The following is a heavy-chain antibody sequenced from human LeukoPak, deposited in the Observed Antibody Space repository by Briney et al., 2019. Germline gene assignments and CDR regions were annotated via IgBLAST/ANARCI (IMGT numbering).Heavy chain of an antibody. J-gene: IGHJ4*02. Sequence: ASVKVSSKASGYTFTGYYMHWVRQAPGQGLEWMGWINPNSGGTNYAQKFQGRVTMTRDTSISTAYMELSRLRSDDTAVYYCASNYYDSSGYSFDYWGQGTLVTVSS. D-gene: IGHD3-22*01. CDR3: ASNYYDSSGYSFDY. CDR2: INPNSGGT. V-gene: IGHV1-2*02. CDR1: GYTFTGYY.